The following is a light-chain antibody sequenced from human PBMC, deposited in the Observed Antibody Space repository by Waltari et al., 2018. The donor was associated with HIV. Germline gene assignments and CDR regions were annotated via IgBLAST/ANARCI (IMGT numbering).Light chain of an antibody. J-gene: IGKJ2*01. V-gene: IGKV3-15*01. CDR3: QQYDSGPRGIT. CDR1: QTISAK. CDR2: EAA. Sequence: EIVMTQSPPTLSVSPGQRVTLSCRASQTISAKVAWYQQRPGQAPRLLIYEAATMPTGIPARFSGSGSVTEFTLTISSLQSEDFATYFCQQYDSGPRGITFGQGTMLEIK.